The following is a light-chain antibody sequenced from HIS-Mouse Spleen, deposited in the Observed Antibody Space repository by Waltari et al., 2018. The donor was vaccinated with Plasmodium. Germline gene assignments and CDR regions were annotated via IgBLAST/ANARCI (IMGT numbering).Light chain of an antibody. CDR1: QDISNY. J-gene: IGKJ3*01. CDR2: DAS. CDR3: QQYDNLPPLFT. V-gene: IGKV1-33*01. Sequence: QMTQSPSSLSASVGDRVTITCQASQDISNYLNWYQQKPGKAPKLLIYDASNLETGVPSRFSGSGSGTDFTFTISSLQPEDIATYYCQQYDNLPPLFTFGPGTKVDIK.